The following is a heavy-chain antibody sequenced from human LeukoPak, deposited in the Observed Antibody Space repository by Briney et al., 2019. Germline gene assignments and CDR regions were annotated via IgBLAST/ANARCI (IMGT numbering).Heavy chain of an antibody. Sequence: SETLSLTCTVSGGSISSGDYYWSWIRQPPGKGLEWIGYIYYSGSTYYNPSLKSRVTISVDTSKNQFSLKLSSVTAAGTAVYYCARGDGDYVYIDYWGQGTLVTVSS. CDR1: GGSISSGDYY. CDR3: ARGDGDYVYIDY. CDR2: IYYSGST. D-gene: IGHD4-17*01. V-gene: IGHV4-30-4*02. J-gene: IGHJ4*02.